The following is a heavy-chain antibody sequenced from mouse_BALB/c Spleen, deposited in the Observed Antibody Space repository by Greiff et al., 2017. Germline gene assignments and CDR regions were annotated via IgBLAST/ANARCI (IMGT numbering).Heavy chain of an antibody. J-gene: IGHJ4*01. D-gene: IGHD2-1*01. V-gene: IGHV7-3*02. Sequence: EVQLVESGGGLVQPGGSLRLSCATSGFTFTDYYMSWVRQPPGKALEWLGFIRNKANGYTTEYSASVKGRFTISRDNSQSILYLQMNTLRAEDSATYYCARDGNPYYYAMDYWGQGTSVTVSS. CDR2: IRNKANGYTT. CDR3: ARDGNPYYYAMDY. CDR1: GFTFTDYY.